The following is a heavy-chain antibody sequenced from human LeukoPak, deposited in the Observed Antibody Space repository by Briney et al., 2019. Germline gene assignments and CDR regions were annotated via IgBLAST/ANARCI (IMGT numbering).Heavy chain of an antibody. CDR1: GFTLSTYE. Sequence: PGGYLRLSCVASGFTLSTYEMNWVRQAPGKGREWVSYIIRGGDIVYYVDSLKGRFTIARDSAKNSLCLQMNSLRAEDTAVYYCARDIGYYFGSGDSRIFDYWGQGTLVTVSS. J-gene: IGHJ4*02. CDR2: IIRGGDIV. V-gene: IGHV3-48*03. CDR3: ARDIGYYFGSGDSRIFDY. D-gene: IGHD3-10*01.